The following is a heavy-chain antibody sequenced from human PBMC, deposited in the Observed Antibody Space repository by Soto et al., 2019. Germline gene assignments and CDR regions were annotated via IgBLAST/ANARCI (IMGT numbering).Heavy chain of an antibody. CDR1: GFIFSDSA. V-gene: IGHV3-73*02. J-gene: IGHJ4*02. Sequence: EVQLVESGGGLVQPGGSLKLSCAASGFIFSDSALHWVRQASGKGLEWVGRIRRKANNYATTYAASVEGRFAISRDDSKNTAYLQMNSLKTEDTAIYYCTSGRDVWSGYPSYYLDYWGQGTLVTVSS. D-gene: IGHD3-3*01. CDR2: IRRKANNYAT. CDR3: TSGRDVWSGYPSYYLDY.